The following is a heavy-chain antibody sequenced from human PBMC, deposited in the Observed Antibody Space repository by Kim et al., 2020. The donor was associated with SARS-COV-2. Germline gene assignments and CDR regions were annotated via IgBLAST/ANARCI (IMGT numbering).Heavy chain of an antibody. V-gene: IGHV3-33*01. CDR2: IWYDGSNK. D-gene: IGHD3-10*01. CDR1: GFTFSSYG. CDR3: VRDLGTYLHNWFDS. J-gene: IGHJ5*02. Sequence: GGSLRLSCAASGFTFSSYGMHWVRQAPGKGLEWVAIIWYDGSNKYHADSVKGRFTISRDDSKNMLYLQMNSLRAEDTAVYYCVRDLGTYLHNWFDSWGQG.